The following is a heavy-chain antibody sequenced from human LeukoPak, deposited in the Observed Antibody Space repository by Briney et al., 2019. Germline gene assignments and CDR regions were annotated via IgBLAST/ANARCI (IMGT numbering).Heavy chain of an antibody. Sequence: SVKVSCKASGYTFTGYYMHWVRQAPGQGLEWMGWINPNSGGTNYAQKFQGRVTMTRDTSISTAYMELSRLRSDDTAVYYCARDPEPTYYYYYMDVWGKGTTVTVSS. CDR3: ARDPEPTYYYYYMDV. J-gene: IGHJ6*03. CDR1: GYTFTGYY. V-gene: IGHV1-2*02. CDR2: INPNSGGT.